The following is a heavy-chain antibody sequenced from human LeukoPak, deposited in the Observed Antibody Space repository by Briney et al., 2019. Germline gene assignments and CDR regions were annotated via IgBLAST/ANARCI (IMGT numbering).Heavy chain of an antibody. CDR1: GYTFTSYG. Sequence: ASVKVSCKASGYTFTSYGISWVRQAPGQGLEWMGWISAYNGNTNYAQKLQGRVTMTTDTSTSTVYMELRTLRCDDTAVYYCARANKYSYGTLFSHASFDYWGQGTLVTVSS. CDR3: ARANKYSYGTLFSHASFDY. CDR2: ISAYNGNT. J-gene: IGHJ4*02. D-gene: IGHD5-18*01. V-gene: IGHV1-18*01.